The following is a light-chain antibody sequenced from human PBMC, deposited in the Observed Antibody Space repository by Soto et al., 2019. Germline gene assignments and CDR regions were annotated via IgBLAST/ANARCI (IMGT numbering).Light chain of an antibody. CDR3: QQYTSYSRT. Sequence: DIQMTQSPSTLSASVGDRVTMTXXASQSISSWLAWYQQKPGKAPKLLIYDASSSESGVPSRSSGSGSGTEFTLTISSLQSDDFATYYCQQYTSYSRTFGQGAKVDIK. CDR1: QSISSW. V-gene: IGKV1-5*01. CDR2: DAS. J-gene: IGKJ1*01.